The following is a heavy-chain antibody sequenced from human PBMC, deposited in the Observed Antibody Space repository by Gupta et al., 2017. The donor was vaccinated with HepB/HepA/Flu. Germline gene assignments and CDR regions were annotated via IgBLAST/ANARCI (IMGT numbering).Heavy chain of an antibody. CDR3: AREFCGGFCSYSYHKYYMDV. Sequence: QLQLQESGPGLVKPSETLSLTCTVSGGSISSINYYWAWIRQPPGKDLEWIGSVYHGGNAYDNPSLRGRVTISVDTSKNQFSLKLTSVTAADTAKYYCAREFCGGFCSYSYHKYYMDVWGRGTTVTVSS. V-gene: IGHV4-39*02. D-gene: IGHD2-21*01. CDR2: VYHGGNA. CDR1: GGSISSINYY. J-gene: IGHJ6*03.